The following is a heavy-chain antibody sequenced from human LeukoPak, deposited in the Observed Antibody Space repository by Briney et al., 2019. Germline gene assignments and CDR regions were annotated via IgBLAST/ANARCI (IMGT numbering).Heavy chain of an antibody. CDR1: GLTFSNAW. V-gene: IGHV3-15*01. CDR2: SKSKSAGGTI. J-gene: IGHJ4*02. Sequence: PGMSLRLSCAASGLTFSNAWMSWVRQAPGKGLEWVGRSKSKSAGGTIDYTAPVKGRFTISRDDPKNTLYLQMDSLQTEDTVVYYCTTNHFDWGRGALVTVSS. CDR3: TTNHFD.